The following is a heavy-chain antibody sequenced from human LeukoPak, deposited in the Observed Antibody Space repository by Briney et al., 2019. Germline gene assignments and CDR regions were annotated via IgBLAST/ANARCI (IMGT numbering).Heavy chain of an antibody. CDR1: GFSFSSYS. CDR2: ISSSSNYI. D-gene: IGHD3-22*01. CDR3: ARAKMFYYEGGTYYHAFDI. J-gene: IGHJ3*02. Sequence: GGSLRLSCAASGFSFSSYSMNWVRQAPGKGLEWVSSISSSSNYIYYADSVKGRFTISRDNAKNSLYLQMNSLRAEDTAVYYCARAKMFYYEGGTYYHAFDIWGQGTMVTVSP. V-gene: IGHV3-21*01.